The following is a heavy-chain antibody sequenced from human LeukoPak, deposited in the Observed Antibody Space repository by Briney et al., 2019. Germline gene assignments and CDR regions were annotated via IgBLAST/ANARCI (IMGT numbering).Heavy chain of an antibody. CDR1: GYSINSGYD. J-gene: IGHJ6*03. CDR2: VYHTGTP. Sequence: SETLSLTWAVAGYSINSGYDGGWSRQPPGGGLEGIGSVYHTGTPYYNPSLESRVTISLDRSKNQVSLKVSPLTAADTAVYYCVRDGPYRITNMDVWGKGTTVTVSS. CDR3: VRDGPYRITNMDV. V-gene: IGHV4-38-2*02.